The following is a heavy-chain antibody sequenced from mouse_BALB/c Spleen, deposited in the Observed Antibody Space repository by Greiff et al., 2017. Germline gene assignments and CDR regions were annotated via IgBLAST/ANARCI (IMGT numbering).Heavy chain of an antibody. Sequence: EVNVVESGGGLVKPGGSLKLSCAASGFTFSSYAMSWVRQTPEKRLEWVASISSGGSTYYPDSVKGRFTISRDNARNILYLQMSSLRSEDTAMYYCARGRDGYDNYYAMDYWGQGTSVTVSS. D-gene: IGHD2-14*01. CDR3: ARGRDGYDNYYAMDY. J-gene: IGHJ4*01. CDR2: ISSGGST. CDR1: GFTFSSYA. V-gene: IGHV5-6-5*01.